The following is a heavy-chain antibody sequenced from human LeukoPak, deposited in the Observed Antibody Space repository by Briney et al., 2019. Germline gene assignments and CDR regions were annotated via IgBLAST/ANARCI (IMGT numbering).Heavy chain of an antibody. Sequence: PGTTLRLSCVASGFSFSSYSIHWVRRVPGKGLEWVAVMSVNGVNKYYADSVRGRFTVSRDISKNTQFLQMNSLRAEDTAVYYCAKDRADSSGWYSGFDYWGQGTLVTVSS. CDR2: MSVNGVNK. J-gene: IGHJ4*02. CDR1: GFSFSSYS. CDR3: AKDRADSSGWYSGFDY. D-gene: IGHD6-19*01. V-gene: IGHV3-30-3*01.